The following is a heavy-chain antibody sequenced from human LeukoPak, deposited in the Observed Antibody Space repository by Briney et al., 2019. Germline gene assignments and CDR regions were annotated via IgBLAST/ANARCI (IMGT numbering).Heavy chain of an antibody. V-gene: IGHV3-23*01. J-gene: IGHJ4*02. CDR1: GFTFHIDA. Sequence: GGSLRLSCATSGFTFHIDAMHWVRQAPGKGPEWVSGIGGGDTYYAKSVRGRFTISRDDARKTLHLQMNMLRADDTAVYYCAKGHYDGGDYYYFDYWGQGTLVTVSS. CDR2: IGGGDT. D-gene: IGHD3-22*01. CDR3: AKGHYDGGDYYYFDY.